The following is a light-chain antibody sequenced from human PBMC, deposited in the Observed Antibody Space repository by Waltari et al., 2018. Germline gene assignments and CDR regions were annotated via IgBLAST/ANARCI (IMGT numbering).Light chain of an antibody. CDR2: AAS. CDR1: QTVNNY. CDR3: QQSYSTPRFT. J-gene: IGKJ3*01. V-gene: IGKV1-39*01. Sequence: DIQMTESPSSLSASVGDRVTITCRATQTVNNYLNWYQQQPRKAPKLLIYAASTLQSGVPSRFSGSGSGTDFTPTISSLQPEDFATYYCQQSYSTPRFTFGPGTKVDIK.